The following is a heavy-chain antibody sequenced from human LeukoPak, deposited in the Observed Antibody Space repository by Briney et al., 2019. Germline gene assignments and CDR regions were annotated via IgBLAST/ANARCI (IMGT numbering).Heavy chain of an antibody. CDR2: ISSSSSTI. J-gene: IGHJ4*02. Sequence: GGSLRLSCAASGFTFSSYSMNWVRQAPGKGLEWVSYISSSSSTIYYADSVKGRFTISRDNAKNSLYLQMNSLRAEDTAVYYCARGGGRYDYGIDYWGQGTLVTVSS. D-gene: IGHD4-17*01. CDR3: ARGGGRYDYGIDY. V-gene: IGHV3-48*01. CDR1: GFTFSSYS.